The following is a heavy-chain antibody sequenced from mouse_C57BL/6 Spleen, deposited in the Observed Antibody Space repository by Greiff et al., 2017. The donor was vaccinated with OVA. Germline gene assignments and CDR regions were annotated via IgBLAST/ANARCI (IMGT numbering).Heavy chain of an antibody. J-gene: IGHJ4*01. Sequence: QVHVKQPGAELVMPGASVKLSCKASGYTFTSYWMHWVKQRPGQGLEWIGEIDPSDSYTNYNQKFKGKSTLTVDKSSSTAYMQLSSLTSEDSAVYYCARRDYYGSSYGYAMDYWGQGTSVTVSS. CDR3: ARRDYYGSSYGYAMDY. V-gene: IGHV1-69*01. CDR2: IDPSDSYT. CDR1: GYTFTSYW. D-gene: IGHD1-1*01.